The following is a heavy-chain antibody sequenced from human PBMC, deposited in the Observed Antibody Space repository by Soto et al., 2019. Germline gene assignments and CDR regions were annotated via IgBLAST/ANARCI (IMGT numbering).Heavy chain of an antibody. J-gene: IGHJ5*02. D-gene: IGHD6-13*01. Sequence: GASVKVSCKASGYTFTSYGISWVRQAPGQGLEWMGWISAYNGNTNYAQKLQGRVTMTTDTSTSTAYMELRSLRSDDAAVYYCARIMAAADSSNWFDPWGQGTLVTVSS. V-gene: IGHV1-18*04. CDR1: GYTFTSYG. CDR2: ISAYNGNT. CDR3: ARIMAAADSSNWFDP.